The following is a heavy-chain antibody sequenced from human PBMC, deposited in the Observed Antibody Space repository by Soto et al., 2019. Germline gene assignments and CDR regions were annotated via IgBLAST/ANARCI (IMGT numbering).Heavy chain of an antibody. V-gene: IGHV3-21*01. CDR3: ARDRLVKLYCYGMDV. CDR1: GFTFSSYS. Sequence: GGSLRLSCAASGFTFSSYSMNWVRQAPGKGLEWVSSISSSSSYIYYADSVKGRFTISRDNAKNSLYLQMNSLRAEDTAVYYCARDRLVKLYCYGMDVWGQGTTVTVSS. J-gene: IGHJ6*02. D-gene: IGHD6-6*01. CDR2: ISSSSSYI.